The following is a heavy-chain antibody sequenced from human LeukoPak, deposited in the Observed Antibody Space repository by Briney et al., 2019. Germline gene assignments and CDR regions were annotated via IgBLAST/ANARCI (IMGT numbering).Heavy chain of an antibody. CDR3: ARASYQVAAGLFDY. Sequence: PSETLSLTCTVSGGSISSYYWSWIRQPPGKGLEGIGYIYYSGSTNYNPYLTSRVTISVDTSKKQFSLKLSSVTAADTAVYYCARASYQVAAGLFDYWGQGTLVTVSS. CDR2: IYYSGST. J-gene: IGHJ4*02. V-gene: IGHV4-59*01. D-gene: IGHD6-13*01. CDR1: GGSISSYY.